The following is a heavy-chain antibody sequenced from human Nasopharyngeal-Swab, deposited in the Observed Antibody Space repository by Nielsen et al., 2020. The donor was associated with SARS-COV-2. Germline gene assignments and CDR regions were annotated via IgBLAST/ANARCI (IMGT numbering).Heavy chain of an antibody. CDR1: GFTFSNYW. CDR3: ARGYDSSGYLRPIDAFDI. Sequence: GESLKISCADSGFTFSNYWMSWVRQAPGKGLEWAANIKEDGSAKYYVDSVKGRFTISRDNAEKSLYLEMNSLRAGDTAVYYCARGYDSSGYLRPIDAFDIWGQGTMVTVSS. D-gene: IGHD3-22*01. J-gene: IGHJ3*02. V-gene: IGHV3-7*01. CDR2: IKEDGSAK.